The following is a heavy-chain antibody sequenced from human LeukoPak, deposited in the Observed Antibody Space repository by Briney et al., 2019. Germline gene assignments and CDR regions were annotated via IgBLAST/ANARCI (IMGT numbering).Heavy chain of an antibody. V-gene: IGHV3-74*01. CDR3: TRSDWFDP. J-gene: IGHJ5*02. Sequence: GGSLRLSCAASGFRSSSYWMHWVRQAPGKGLVWVSRIKSDGSSTSYADSVKGRFTISRDNAKNTLYLQMNSLRAEDTAVYYCTRSDWFDPWGQGTLVTVSS. CDR2: IKSDGSST. CDR1: GFRSSSYW.